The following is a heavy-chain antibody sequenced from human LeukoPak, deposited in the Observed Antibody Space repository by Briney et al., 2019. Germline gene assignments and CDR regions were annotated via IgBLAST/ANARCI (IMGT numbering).Heavy chain of an antibody. D-gene: IGHD6-19*01. J-gene: IGHJ4*02. CDR1: GDSVSTNRAA. CDR3: AREEGGSGWLDF. CDR2: TYYRSKWFT. V-gene: IGHV6-1*01. Sequence: SQTLSLTCAVSGDSVSTNRAAWNWLRQSPSRGLEWLGRTYYRSKWFTDYAISVKSRITINPDTSKNQFSLHLNSVTPEDTSLYYCAREEGGSGWLDFWGQGTLVTVSS.